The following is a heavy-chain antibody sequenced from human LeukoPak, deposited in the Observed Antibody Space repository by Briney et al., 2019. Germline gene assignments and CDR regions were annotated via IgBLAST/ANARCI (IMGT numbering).Heavy chain of an antibody. Sequence: SVKVSCKASGGTFSSYAISWVRQAPGQGLEWMGRIIPILGIANYAQKLQGRVTMTTDTSTSTAYMELRSLRSDDTAVYYCARRVPGSSPNDYWGQGTLVTVSS. CDR2: IIPILGIA. CDR3: ARRVPGSSPNDY. CDR1: GGTFSSYA. D-gene: IGHD6-13*01. V-gene: IGHV1-69*04. J-gene: IGHJ4*02.